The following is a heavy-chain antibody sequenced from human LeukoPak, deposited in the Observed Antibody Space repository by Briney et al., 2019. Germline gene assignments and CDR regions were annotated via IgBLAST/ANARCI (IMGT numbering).Heavy chain of an antibody. J-gene: IGHJ6*04. Sequence: GGSLRLSCAASGFTFSSYNMNWVRQAPGKGLEWVSSISSSGSTIYYADSVKGRFTISRDNAKNSLYLQMNSLRAEDTAVYYCAELGITMIGGVWGKGTTVTISS. D-gene: IGHD3-10*02. CDR1: GFTFSSYN. V-gene: IGHV3-48*04. CDR2: ISSSGSTI. CDR3: AELGITMIGGV.